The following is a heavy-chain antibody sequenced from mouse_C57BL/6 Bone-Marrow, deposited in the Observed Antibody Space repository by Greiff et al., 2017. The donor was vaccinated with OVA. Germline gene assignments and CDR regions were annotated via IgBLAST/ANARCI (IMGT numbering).Heavy chain of an antibody. D-gene: IGHD1-1*01. J-gene: IGHJ3*01. CDR3: ARRHYYGSPRFAD. CDR1: GYTFTSYG. Sequence: VQRVESGAELARPGASVKLSCKASGYTFTSYGISWVKQRTGQGLEWIGEFYPRSGNTYYNEKFKGKATLTADKSSSTSYMELRSLTSEDSAVYFCARRHYYGSPRFADWGQGTLVTVSA. CDR2: FYPRSGNT. V-gene: IGHV1-81*01.